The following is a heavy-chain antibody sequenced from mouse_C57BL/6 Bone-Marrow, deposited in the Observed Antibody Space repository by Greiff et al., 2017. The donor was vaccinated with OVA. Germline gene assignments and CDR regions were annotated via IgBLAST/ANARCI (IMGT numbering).Heavy chain of an antibody. D-gene: IGHD2-2*01. CDR1: GYAFSSYW. V-gene: IGHV1-80*01. J-gene: IGHJ3*01. CDR2: IYPGDGDT. CDR3: ARRDYGYDETVWFAY. Sequence: QVQLQQSGAELVKPGASVKISCKASGYAFSSYWMNWVKQRPGKGLEWIGQIYPGDGDTNYNGKFKGKATLTADKSSSTAYMQLSSLTSEDSAVYFCARRDYGYDETVWFAYWGQGTLVTVSA.